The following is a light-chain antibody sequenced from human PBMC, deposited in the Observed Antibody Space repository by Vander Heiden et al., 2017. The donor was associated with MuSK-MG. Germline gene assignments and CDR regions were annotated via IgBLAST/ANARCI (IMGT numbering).Light chain of an antibody. CDR1: QSISSY. Sequence: DIQLTQSPSSLSASVGDRVTITCRASQSISSYLNWDQQKTGKAPKRRSYAASSLQSGGPARFSGSGSWTDFTLTTSSLQPEDFATYYCQQSYSTPYTFGQGTKVEIK. V-gene: IGKV1-39*01. CDR3: QQSYSTPYT. J-gene: IGKJ2*01. CDR2: AAS.